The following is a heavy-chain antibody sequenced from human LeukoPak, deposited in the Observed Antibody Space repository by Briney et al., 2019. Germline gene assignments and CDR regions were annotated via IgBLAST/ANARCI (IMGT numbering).Heavy chain of an antibody. D-gene: IGHD4-17*01. Sequence: GGSLRLSCAASGFTFSSYAMSWVRQAPGKGLEWVSVISGSGGKTYYADSLKGRFTISRDNSKNTLYLQMHTLGAEDTAVYYCAKGLEPLNGNYGYFDFWGQGTLVTVSS. V-gene: IGHV3-23*01. CDR1: GFTFSSYA. J-gene: IGHJ4*02. CDR3: AKGLEPLNGNYGYFDF. CDR2: ISGSGGKT.